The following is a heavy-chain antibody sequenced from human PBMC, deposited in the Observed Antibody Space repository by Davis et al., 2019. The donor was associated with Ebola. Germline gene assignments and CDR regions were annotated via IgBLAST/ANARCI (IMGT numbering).Heavy chain of an antibody. V-gene: IGHV1-46*01. Sequence: ASVPVSCQASVYTFPNYYMHWGRQAPGQGLEWMGMINPNDGRTIYAQKFQGRVPLTEDTSTDTAYMELSRLRSEDTDVYYCTIGGTTGGFDYWGQGTLVTVSS. CDR1: VYTFPNYY. J-gene: IGHJ4*02. D-gene: IGHD1-14*01. CDR3: TIGGTTGGFDY. CDR2: INPNDGRT.